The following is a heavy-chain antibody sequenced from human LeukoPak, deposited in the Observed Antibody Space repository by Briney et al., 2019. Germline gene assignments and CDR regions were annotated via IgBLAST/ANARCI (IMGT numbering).Heavy chain of an antibody. J-gene: IGHJ6*02. CDR1: GYTFTSYG. V-gene: IGHV1-18*01. Sequence: ASVKVSCKASGYTFTSYGISWVRQAPGQGLEWMGWISAYNGNTNYAQKLQGRVTMTTDTSTSTAYMELRSLRSDDTAVYYCASGAAHIYYYYGMVVWGQGTTVTVSS. CDR3: ASGAAHIYYYYGMVV. D-gene: IGHD6-6*01. CDR2: ISAYNGNT.